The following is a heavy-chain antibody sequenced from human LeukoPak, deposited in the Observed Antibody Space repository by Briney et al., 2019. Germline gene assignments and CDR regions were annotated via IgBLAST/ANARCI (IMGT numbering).Heavy chain of an antibody. V-gene: IGHV4-4*02. CDR2: IYHSGST. D-gene: IGHD6-13*01. CDR3: ARAPWGAAPMFDY. Sequence: SGTLSLTCAVSGGSISSSNWWSWVRQPPGKGLEWIGEIYHSGSTNYNPSLKSRVTISVDTSKNQFSLKLSSVTAADTAVYYCARAPWGAAPMFDYWGQGTLVTVSS. J-gene: IGHJ4*02. CDR1: GGSISSSNW.